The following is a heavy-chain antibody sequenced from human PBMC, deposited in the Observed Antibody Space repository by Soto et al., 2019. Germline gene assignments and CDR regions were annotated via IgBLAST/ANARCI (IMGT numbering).Heavy chain of an antibody. CDR1: GFAFNNAW. D-gene: IGHD2-2*01. CDR2: IISKTHGGAT. CDR3: AAGTGRTDFDY. V-gene: IGHV3-15*01. J-gene: IGHJ4*02. Sequence: EVQLVESGGGLVKPGGSLRLSCAASGFAFNNAWMNWVRQAPGKGLEWVGRIISKTHGGATDYTAPVKDRFIISREDSRNTLYLQINSLKTEDTAVYYCAAGTGRTDFDYWGQGTLVTVSS.